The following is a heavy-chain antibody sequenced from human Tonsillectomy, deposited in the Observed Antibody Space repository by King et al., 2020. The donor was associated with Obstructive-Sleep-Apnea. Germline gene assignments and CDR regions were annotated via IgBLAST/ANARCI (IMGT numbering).Heavy chain of an antibody. CDR1: GGTFSSYA. J-gene: IGHJ3*02. V-gene: IGHV1-69*06. CDR2: IIPIFGTA. Sequence: VQLVESGAEVKKPGSSVKVSYKASGGTFSSYAITWVRQAPGQGLEWMGGIIPIFGTANYAQRFQGRVTITADKSTSTAYMELSSLRSEDTAVYYCARSVRFGAYDAFDIWGQGTMVTVSS. CDR3: ARSVRFGAYDAFDI. D-gene: IGHD3-10*01.